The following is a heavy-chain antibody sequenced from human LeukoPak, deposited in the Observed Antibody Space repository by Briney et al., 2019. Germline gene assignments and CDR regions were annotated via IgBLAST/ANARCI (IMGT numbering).Heavy chain of an antibody. D-gene: IGHD3-10*01. CDR3: ARDQDAAMVRGALLYFHYYYGMDV. J-gene: IGHJ6*02. Sequence: GASLRLSSAACGFSFSSYSMNWGRQPPGKGLEGVSSISSSSSYIYYANSVKGRFTISRDNAKNSLYLQMNSLRAEDTAVYYCARDQDAAMVRGALLYFHYYYGMDVWGQGTTATVSS. V-gene: IGHV3-21*01. CDR1: GFSFSSYS. CDR2: ISSSSSYI.